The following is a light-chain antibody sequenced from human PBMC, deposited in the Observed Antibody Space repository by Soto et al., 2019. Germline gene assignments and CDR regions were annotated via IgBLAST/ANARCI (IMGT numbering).Light chain of an antibody. CDR3: QHYNSYSEA. CDR2: GAS. V-gene: IGKV3-20*01. Sequence: EIVLTHSPGTLSLSPGERATLSFRASQSVSSDYLAWHQQKPGQTPRLLMYGASSRATGIPDRFSGSGSGTDFTLTISSLQPDDFATYYCQHYNSYSEAFGQGTKVDIK. CDR1: QSVSSDY. J-gene: IGKJ1*01.